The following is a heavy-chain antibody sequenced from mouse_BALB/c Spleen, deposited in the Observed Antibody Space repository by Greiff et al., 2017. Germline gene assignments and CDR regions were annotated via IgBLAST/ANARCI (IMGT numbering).Heavy chain of an antibody. V-gene: IGHV5-9*03. Sequence: EVKLMESGGGLVKPGGSLKLSCAASGFTFSSYTMSWVRQTPEKRLEWVATISSGGGNTYYPDSVKGRFTLSRDNAKNNLYLQMSSLRSEDTALYYCAREAYGYYFDYWGQGTTLTVSS. J-gene: IGHJ2*01. CDR2: ISSGGGNT. CDR3: AREAYGYYFDY. CDR1: GFTFSSYT. D-gene: IGHD1-2*01.